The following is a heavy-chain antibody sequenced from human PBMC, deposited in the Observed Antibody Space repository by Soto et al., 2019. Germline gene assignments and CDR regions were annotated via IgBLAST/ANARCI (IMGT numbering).Heavy chain of an antibody. CDR1: GGTFSSYA. CDR2: IIPIFGTA. Sequence: ASVKVSCKASGGTFSSYAISWVRQAPGQGLEWMGGIIPIFGTANYAQKFQGRVTITADESTSTAYMELSSLRSEDTAVYYCATVSGYFGNWFDPWGQGTLVTVSS. V-gene: IGHV1-69*13. D-gene: IGHD3-22*01. J-gene: IGHJ5*02. CDR3: ATVSGYFGNWFDP.